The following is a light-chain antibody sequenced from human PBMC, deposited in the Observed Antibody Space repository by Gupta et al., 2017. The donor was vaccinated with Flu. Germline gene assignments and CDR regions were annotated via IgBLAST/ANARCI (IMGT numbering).Light chain of an antibody. CDR3: GTWDNSLSAYV. CDR1: SSNIGSNS. J-gene: IGLJ1*01. Sequence: SSSNIGSNSVSWYQHLPGTAPKLLIYENNKRPSGIPDRFSGSKSGTSATLGITGLQTGDEADYYCGTWDNSLSAYVFGTGTKVTVL. V-gene: IGLV1-51*02. CDR2: ENN.